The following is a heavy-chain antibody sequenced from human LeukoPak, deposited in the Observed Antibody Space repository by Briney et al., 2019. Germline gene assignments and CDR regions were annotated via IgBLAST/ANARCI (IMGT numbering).Heavy chain of an antibody. CDR3: ARDQNRGSDY. D-gene: IGHD1-14*01. CDR2: ISYTGNT. V-gene: IGHV4-31*11. CDR1: GGSLSNSGNY. Sequence: SSETLSLTCAVSGGSLSNSGNYWSWIRQFPGKGLQCIGYISYTGNTYYNPSLESRVTMSADTSKNHFSLNLKSVTAADTAVYYCARDQNRGSDYWGQGTLVTVSS. J-gene: IGHJ4*02.